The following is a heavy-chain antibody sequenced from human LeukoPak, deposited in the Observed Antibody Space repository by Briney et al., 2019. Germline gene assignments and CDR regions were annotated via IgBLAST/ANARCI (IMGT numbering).Heavy chain of an antibody. Sequence: PGRSLRLSCAASGFTFSSYGMHWVRQAPGKGLEWVAVIWYDGSDKYYADSAKGRFTISRDNSKNTLYLQMNSLRAEDTAVYYCAKDVDGYNLDYWGQGTLVTVSS. J-gene: IGHJ4*02. CDR1: GFTFSSYG. CDR2: IWYDGSDK. V-gene: IGHV3-33*06. D-gene: IGHD5-24*01. CDR3: AKDVDGYNLDY.